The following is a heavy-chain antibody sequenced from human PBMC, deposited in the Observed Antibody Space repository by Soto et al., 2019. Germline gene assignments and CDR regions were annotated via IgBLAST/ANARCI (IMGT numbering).Heavy chain of an antibody. D-gene: IGHD1-1*01. CDR3: ARGVLY. Sequence: QVQLQESGPGLVKPSQTLSLTCTVSGGSISSGGYFWSWIRQPPGKGLEWIGNIFYSGTTYYNPSLKSRVTISVATSKHQFPLQLSSVTAADTAVYFCARGVLYWGEGTLVTVSS. CDR1: GGSISSGGYF. CDR2: IFYSGTT. J-gene: IGHJ4*02. V-gene: IGHV4-31*03.